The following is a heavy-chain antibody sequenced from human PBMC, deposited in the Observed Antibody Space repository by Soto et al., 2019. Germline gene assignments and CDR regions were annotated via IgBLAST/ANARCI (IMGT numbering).Heavy chain of an antibody. V-gene: IGHV4-59*01. Sequence: ASETLSLTCTVSGGSISSYYWSWIRQPPGKGLEWIGYIYYSGSTNYNPSLKSRVTISVDTSKNQFSLKLSSVTAADTAVYSCARKQFAWDPWGQGTLVTVSS. CDR1: GGSISSYY. CDR3: ARKQFAWDP. CDR2: IYYSGST. J-gene: IGHJ5*02. D-gene: IGHD6-6*01.